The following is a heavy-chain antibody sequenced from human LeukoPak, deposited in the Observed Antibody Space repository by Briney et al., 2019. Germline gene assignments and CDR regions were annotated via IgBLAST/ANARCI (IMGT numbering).Heavy chain of an antibody. CDR2: ISSNSSYI. V-gene: IGHV3-21*01. CDR1: GFTFSSYS. J-gene: IGHJ6*03. CDR3: ARGLGYCSSTSCYDYYYYYMDV. Sequence: GGSLRLSCAASGFTFSSYSMNWVRQAPWKGLEWVSSISSNSSYIYYADSVKGRFTISRDNAKNSLYLQMNSLRAEDTAVYYCARGLGYCSSTSCYDYYYYYMDVWGKGTTVTVSS. D-gene: IGHD2-2*01.